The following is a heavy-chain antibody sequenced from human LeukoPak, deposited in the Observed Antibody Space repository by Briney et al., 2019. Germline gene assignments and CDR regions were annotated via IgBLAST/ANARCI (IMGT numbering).Heavy chain of an antibody. Sequence: GGSLRLSCAASGFTFNSCWMHWVRQAPGKGLVWVSRINSDGSSTSYADSVKGRFTISRDNAKNTLYLQMNSLRAEDTAVYYCAKDLGGGSYITSFSPDWGQGTLVTVSS. J-gene: IGHJ4*02. D-gene: IGHD1-26*01. CDR3: AKDLGGGSYITSFSPD. V-gene: IGHV3-74*01. CDR1: GFTFNSCW. CDR2: INSDGSST.